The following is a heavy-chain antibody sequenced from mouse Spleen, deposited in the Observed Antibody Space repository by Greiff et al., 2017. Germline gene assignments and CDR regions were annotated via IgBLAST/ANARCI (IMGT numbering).Heavy chain of an antibody. CDR2: ISNLAYSI. V-gene: IGHV5-15*01. CDR1: GFTFSGYG. Sequence: EVQRVESGGGLVKPGGSLKLSCAASGFTFSGYGMAWVRQAPGKGREWVAVISNLAYSIYYADTVTGRFTISRENAKNTLYLEMSSLRSEDTAMYYCARRDYYDGSYAWFAYWGQGTLVTVSA. D-gene: IGHD1-1*01. J-gene: IGHJ3*01. CDR3: ARRDYYDGSYAWFAY.